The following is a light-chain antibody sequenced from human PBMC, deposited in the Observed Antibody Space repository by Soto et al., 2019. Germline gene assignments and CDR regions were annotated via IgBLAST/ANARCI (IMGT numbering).Light chain of an antibody. CDR1: QNVISNY. J-gene: IGKJ1*01. V-gene: IGKV3-20*01. Sequence: EIVLTQSPGTLSLSPGERGTLSCRASQNVISNYLAWFQQKPGQAPRLLIQGASSRATGIPERFSGSGSGTHFTLTISRLEPEDFAVYYCQQYGSSPVPFGQGTRG. CDR2: GAS. CDR3: QQYGSSPVP.